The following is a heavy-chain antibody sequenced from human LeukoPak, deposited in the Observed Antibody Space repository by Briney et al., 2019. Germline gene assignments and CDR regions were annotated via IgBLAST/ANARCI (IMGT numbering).Heavy chain of an antibody. V-gene: IGHV4-30-2*01. D-gene: IGHD3-22*01. CDR2: IYHSGST. CDR1: GGSISSGGYS. J-gene: IGHJ4*02. CDR3: ARVRNWGYYDSSGYDGY. Sequence: TSETLSLTCAVSGGSISSGGYSWSWIRQPPGKGLEWIGYIYHSGSTYYNPSLKSRVTISVDTSKNQFSLKLSSVTAADTAVYYCARVRNWGYYDSSGYDGYWGQGTLVTVSS.